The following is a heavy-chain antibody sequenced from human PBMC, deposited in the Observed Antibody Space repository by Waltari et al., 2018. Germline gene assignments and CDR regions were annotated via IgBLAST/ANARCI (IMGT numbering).Heavy chain of an antibody. V-gene: IGHV3-21*01. D-gene: IGHD2-8*01. J-gene: IGHJ4*02. Sequence: EVQLVESGGGLVKPGGSLRLSCAASGFTFSSYSTNWVRQAPGKGLEWVSSISSSSSYIYYADSVKGRFTITRDNAKNSLYLQMNSLRAEDTAVYYCATEGYCTNGVCYIDYWGQGTLVTVSS. CDR3: ATEGYCTNGVCYIDY. CDR2: ISSSSSYI. CDR1: GFTFSSYS.